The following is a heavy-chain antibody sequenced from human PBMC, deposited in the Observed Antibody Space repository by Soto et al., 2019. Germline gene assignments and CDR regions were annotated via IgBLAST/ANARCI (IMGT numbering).Heavy chain of an antibody. CDR2: INPSGGST. Sequence: ASVKVSCKASGYTFTSYYMHWVRQAPGQGLEWMGIINPSGGSTSYAQKFQGRVTMTRDTSTSTVYMELGSLRSEDTAVYYCASEIVRVVGATDDYRFHGPLVTVSS. CDR3: ASEIVRVVGATDDY. CDR1: GYTFTSYY. D-gene: IGHD1-26*01. V-gene: IGHV1-46*01. J-gene: IGHJ4*01.